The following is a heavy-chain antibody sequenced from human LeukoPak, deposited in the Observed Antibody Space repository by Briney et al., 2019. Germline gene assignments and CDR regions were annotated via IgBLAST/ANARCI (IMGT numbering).Heavy chain of an antibody. CDR2: IYYSGST. CDR1: GGSISSSSYY. Sequence: NPSETLSLTCTVSGGSISSSSYYWGWIRQPPGKGLEWIGSIYYSGSTYYNPSLKSRVTISVDTSKNQFSLKLSSVTAADTAVYFCARVGFDSSAYYFDYWGQGTLVTVSS. V-gene: IGHV4-39*07. CDR3: ARVGFDSSAYYFDY. J-gene: IGHJ4*02. D-gene: IGHD3-22*01.